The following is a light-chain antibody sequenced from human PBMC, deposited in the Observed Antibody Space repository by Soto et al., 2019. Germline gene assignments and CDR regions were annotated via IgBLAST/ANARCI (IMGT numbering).Light chain of an antibody. CDR1: QSISNY. V-gene: IGKV1-5*03. CDR3: QQYNSYPWT. CDR2: KAS. Sequence: DIQMTQSPSTLSASVGDRVTIACRASQSISNYLAWYQQKPGKAPKLLIYKASSLESGVPSRFSGSGSGTEFTLTISSLQPDDFATYYCQQYNSYPWTFGQGTKVDIK. J-gene: IGKJ1*01.